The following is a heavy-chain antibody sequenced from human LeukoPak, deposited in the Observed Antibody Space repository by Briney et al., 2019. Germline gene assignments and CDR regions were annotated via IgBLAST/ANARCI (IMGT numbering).Heavy chain of an antibody. J-gene: IGHJ4*02. CDR3: ATRNNYYDSSGYYLR. Sequence: GGSLRLSCAASGFTVSSNYMSWVRQAPGKGLEWVSVIYSGGSTYYADSVKGRFTISRDNSKNTLYLQMNSLRAEDTAVYYCATRNNYYDSSGYYLRWGQGTLVTVSS. CDR1: GFTVSSNY. D-gene: IGHD3-22*01. CDR2: IYSGGST. V-gene: IGHV3-66*02.